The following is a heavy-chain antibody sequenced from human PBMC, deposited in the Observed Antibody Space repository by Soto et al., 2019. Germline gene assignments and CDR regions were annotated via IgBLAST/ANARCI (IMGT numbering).Heavy chain of an antibody. CDR1: GGSISSYY. CDR2: IYYSGST. Sequence: SETLSLTCTVSGGSISSYYWSWIWQPPGKGLEWIGYIYYSGSTNYNPSLKSRVTISVDTSKNQFSLKLSSVTAADTAVYYCVRDNGYSYGYTLDHWGQGTLVTVSS. J-gene: IGHJ4*02. V-gene: IGHV4-59*01. CDR3: VRDNGYSYGYTLDH. D-gene: IGHD5-18*01.